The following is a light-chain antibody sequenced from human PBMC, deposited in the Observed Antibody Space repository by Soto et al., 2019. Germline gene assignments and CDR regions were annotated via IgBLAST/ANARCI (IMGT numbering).Light chain of an antibody. V-gene: IGKV1-5*03. CDR3: QQYNSYST. Sequence: DIQMTQSPSILSASVGDRVTITCRANQSIRSWLTWYQQKPGKAPKVLIYRASYLETGVPSRFSGSGSGTEFTLTISSLQPDDFATYYCQQYNSYSTFGQGTKVDIK. CDR2: RAS. J-gene: IGKJ1*01. CDR1: QSIRSW.